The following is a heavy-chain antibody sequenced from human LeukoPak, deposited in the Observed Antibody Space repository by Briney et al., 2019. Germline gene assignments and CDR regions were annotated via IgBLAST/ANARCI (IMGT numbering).Heavy chain of an antibody. Sequence: QTGRSLRLSCAASGFTFSSYGMSWVRQAPGKGLEWVSAISGCGGSTYYADSVKGRFTISRVNSKNTLYLQMNSLRAEDTAVYYCAIPPGGSYSFDYWGQGTLVTVSS. CDR3: AIPPGGSYSFDY. D-gene: IGHD1-26*01. V-gene: IGHV3-23*01. J-gene: IGHJ4*02. CDR1: GFTFSSYG. CDR2: ISGCGGST.